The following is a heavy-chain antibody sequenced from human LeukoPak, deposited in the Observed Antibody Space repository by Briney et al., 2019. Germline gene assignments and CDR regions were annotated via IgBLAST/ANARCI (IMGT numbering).Heavy chain of an antibody. CDR2: ISTSSSTI. V-gene: IGHV3-48*02. Sequence: GGSLRPSCAASGFSLSSYNMNWVRQAPGKGLEWVSYISTSSSTIYYADSVKGRFTISRDNAKNSVYLQMNSLRDEDTAVYYCARRDYYDSSGHRFFDLWGRGTLVTASS. CDR1: GFSLSSYN. D-gene: IGHD3-22*01. J-gene: IGHJ2*01. CDR3: ARRDYYDSSGHRFFDL.